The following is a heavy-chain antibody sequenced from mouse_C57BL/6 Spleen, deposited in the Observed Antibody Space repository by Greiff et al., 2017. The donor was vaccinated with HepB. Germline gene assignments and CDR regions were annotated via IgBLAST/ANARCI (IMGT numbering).Heavy chain of an antibody. Sequence: DVQLVESGGGLVQPGGSLKLSCAASGFTFSDYGMAWVRQAPRKGPEWVAFISNLAYSIYYADTVTGRFTISRENAKNTLYLEMSSLRSEDTAMYYCARRGLSYWYFDVWGTGTTVTVSS. V-gene: IGHV5-15*04. CDR1: GFTFSDYG. J-gene: IGHJ1*03. CDR2: ISNLAYSI. CDR3: ARRGLSYWYFDV.